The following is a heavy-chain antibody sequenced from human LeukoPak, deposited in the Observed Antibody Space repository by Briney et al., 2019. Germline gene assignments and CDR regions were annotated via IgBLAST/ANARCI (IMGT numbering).Heavy chain of an antibody. D-gene: IGHD3-10*01. CDR1: GYSFTSYW. J-gene: IGHJ4*02. V-gene: IGHV5-10-1*01. CDR2: IDPSDSYT. CDR3: ARHGAYYGSGSLKFDY. Sequence: GESLKISCKGSGYSFTSYWISWVRQMPGEGLEWMGRIDPSDSYTNYSPPFQGHVTISADKSISTAYLQWSSLKASDTAMYYCARHGAYYGSGSLKFDYWGQGTLVTVSS.